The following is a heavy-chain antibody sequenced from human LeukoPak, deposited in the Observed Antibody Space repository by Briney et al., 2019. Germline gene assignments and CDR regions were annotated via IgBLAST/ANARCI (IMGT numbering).Heavy chain of an antibody. CDR2: ITNSGDA. J-gene: IGHJ4*02. CDR1: GISISDFH. V-gene: IGHV4-59*08. Sequence: SETLSLTCTVAGISISDFHWSWLRQSPEKGLEWIGWITNSGDANYNPSLESRLAMSADTSKSQLSLRVTSVTDVDTAVYYCARHVEHAAYFHHWGQGKLVTVSS. D-gene: IGHD1/OR15-1a*01. CDR3: ARHVEHAAYFHH.